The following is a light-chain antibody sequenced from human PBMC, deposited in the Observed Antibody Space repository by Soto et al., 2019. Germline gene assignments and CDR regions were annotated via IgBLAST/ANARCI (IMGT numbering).Light chain of an antibody. CDR2: DVS. CDR3: SSYTTSNTRQIV. J-gene: IGLJ1*01. CDR1: SSDVGGYNY. Sequence: QSVLTQPASVSGSPGQSITISCTGTSSDVGGYNYVSWYQHHPGKAPKLIIYDVSNQPSGVSNRFSGSKSGNTASLTISGLQPDDESDYYCSSYTTSNTRQIVFGTGTKLTVL. V-gene: IGLV2-14*03.